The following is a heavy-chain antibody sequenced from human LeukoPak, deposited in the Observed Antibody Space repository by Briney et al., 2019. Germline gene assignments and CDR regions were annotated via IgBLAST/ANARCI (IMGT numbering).Heavy chain of an antibody. J-gene: IGHJ4*02. CDR2: ISYDGSNK. CDR3: ARMGLFGELVMDYFDY. D-gene: IGHD3-10*02. CDR1: GFTFSSYA. V-gene: IGHV3-30*07. Sequence: GSLRLSCAASGFTFSSYAMHWVRQAPGKGLEWVAVISYDGSNKYYADSVKGRFTISRDNSKNTLYLQMNSLRAEDTAVYYCARMGLFGELVMDYFDYWGQGTLVTVSS.